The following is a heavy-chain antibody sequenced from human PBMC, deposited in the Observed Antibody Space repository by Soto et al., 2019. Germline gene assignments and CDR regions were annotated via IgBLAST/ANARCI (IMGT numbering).Heavy chain of an antibody. CDR2: ISGSGGST. J-gene: IGHJ6*03. Sequence: GGSLRLSCAASGFTFSSYVMSWVRQAPGKGLEWVSAISGSGGSTYYADSVKGRFTISRDNSKNTLYLQMNSLRAEDTAVYYCAKSWGLRNYYYYMDVWGKGTTVTVSS. CDR3: AKSWGLRNYYYYMDV. D-gene: IGHD1-26*01. V-gene: IGHV3-23*01. CDR1: GFTFSSYV.